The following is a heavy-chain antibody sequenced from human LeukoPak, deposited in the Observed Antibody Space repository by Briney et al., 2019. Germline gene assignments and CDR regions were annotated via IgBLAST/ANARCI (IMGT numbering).Heavy chain of an antibody. J-gene: IGHJ4*02. D-gene: IGHD6-13*01. CDR1: GYTFTTYY. CDR2: LNRSGGAT. CDR3: ARGDSSSPSY. V-gene: IGHV1-46*03. Sequence: SVKVSCKASGYTFTTYYMNWVRQAPGQGLEWIGILNRSGGATSFAPKFQGRVTMTRDTSTSTVYMELSSLRSEDTAVYYCARGDSSSPSYWGQGTLVTVSS.